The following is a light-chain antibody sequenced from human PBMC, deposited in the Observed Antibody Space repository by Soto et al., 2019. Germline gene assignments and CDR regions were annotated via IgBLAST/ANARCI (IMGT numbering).Light chain of an antibody. Sequence: DIQVTQSPSFLSASVGDRVTITCRASQDISSNLVWFQQKPGKAPKLLIHAASSLQRGVPSRFSGSGSGTQFTLTVTGLQPEDSATYYCQQLKSYPLTFGGGTKVDIK. CDR1: QDISSN. J-gene: IGKJ4*01. CDR2: AAS. V-gene: IGKV1-9*01. CDR3: QQLKSYPLT.